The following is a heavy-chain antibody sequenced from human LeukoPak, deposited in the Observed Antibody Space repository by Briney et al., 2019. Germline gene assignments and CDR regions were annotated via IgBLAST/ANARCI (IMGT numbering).Heavy chain of an antibody. CDR1: GFTFSSYA. D-gene: IGHD5-18*01. V-gene: IGHV3-30*04. J-gene: IGHJ4*02. Sequence: PGRSLRLSCAASGFTFSSYAMHWVRQAPGKGLEWVAVISYDGSNKYYADSVKGRFTISRDNSKNTLYLQMNSLRAEDTAVYYCARDRGGNSYGYYFDYWGQGTLVTVSS. CDR3: ARDRGGNSYGYYFDY. CDR2: ISYDGSNK.